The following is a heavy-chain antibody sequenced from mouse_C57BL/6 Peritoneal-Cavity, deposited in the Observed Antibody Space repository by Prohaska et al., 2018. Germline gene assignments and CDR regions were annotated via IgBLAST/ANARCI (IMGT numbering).Heavy chain of an antibody. CDR3: ATPYYGSSSYWYFDV. CDR1: GFTFSDYG. J-gene: IGHJ1*03. CDR2: IMRVRSTI. Sequence: EVQLVESGGGLVKPGGSLKLSCAASGFTFSDYGMHWVRQAPEKGLEWGGYIMRVRSTIDYADTVKRRLTISRDNAKNTLFLQMTSLRSEDTAMYYCATPYYGSSSYWYFDVWGTGTTVTVSS. D-gene: IGHD1-1*01. V-gene: IGHV5-17*01.